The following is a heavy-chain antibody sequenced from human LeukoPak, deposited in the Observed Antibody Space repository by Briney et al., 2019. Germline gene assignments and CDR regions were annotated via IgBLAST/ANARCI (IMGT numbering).Heavy chain of an antibody. V-gene: IGHV3-33*05. D-gene: IGHD3-22*01. J-gene: IGHJ3*02. CDR1: GFTFSTSG. Sequence: PGRSLRLSCAASGFTFSTSGMHWVRQAPGKGLEWVAVISYDGNNKYCADSVKGRFTISRDNSKNTLYLQMNSLRAEDTAVYYCATYYYDSSGYYPDAFDIWGQGTMVTVSS. CDR2: ISYDGNNK. CDR3: ATYYYDSSGYYPDAFDI.